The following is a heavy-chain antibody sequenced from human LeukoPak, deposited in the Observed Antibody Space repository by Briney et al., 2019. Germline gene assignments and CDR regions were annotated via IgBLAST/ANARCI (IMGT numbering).Heavy chain of an antibody. CDR2: IRYDGSNK. V-gene: IGHV3-30*02. J-gene: IGHJ4*02. D-gene: IGHD1-26*01. CDR3: AKGDPRPGRTYYFDY. CDR1: GFTFSSYG. Sequence: GGSLRLSCAASGFTFSSYGMHWVRQAPGKGLEWVAFIRYDGSNKYYADSVKGRFTISRDNSKNTLYLQMNSLSAEDTAVYYCAKGDPRPGRTYYFDYWGQGTLVTVSS.